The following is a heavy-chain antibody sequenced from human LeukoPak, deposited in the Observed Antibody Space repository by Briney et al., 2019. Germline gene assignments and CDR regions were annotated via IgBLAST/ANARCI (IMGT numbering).Heavy chain of an antibody. Sequence: SETLSLTCAVYGGSFSGYYWSWIRQPPGKGLEWIGEINHSGSTNYNPSLKSRVTISVDTSKNQFSLKLSSVTAADTAVYYCARGRWDRCSSTRCYTRYYYYYYMDVWGKGTTVTVSS. V-gene: IGHV4-34*01. J-gene: IGHJ6*03. D-gene: IGHD2-2*02. CDR2: INHSGST. CDR1: GGSFSGYY. CDR3: ARGRWDRCSSTRCYTRYYYYYYMDV.